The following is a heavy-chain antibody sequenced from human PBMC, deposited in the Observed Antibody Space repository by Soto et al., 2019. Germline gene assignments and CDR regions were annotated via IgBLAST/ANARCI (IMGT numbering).Heavy chain of an antibody. CDR3: ARDAPPADY. J-gene: IGHJ4*02. CDR2: IRAYNVNT. CDR1: GYTLTSYG. V-gene: IGHV1-18*01. Sequence: GASVEVSCEAFGYTLTSYGISLVRQAPGQGLEWMGWIRAYNVNTNYAQKLQGRVTMTTDTSTSTAYMELRSLRSDDTAVYYCARDAPPADYWGQGTLVTVSS.